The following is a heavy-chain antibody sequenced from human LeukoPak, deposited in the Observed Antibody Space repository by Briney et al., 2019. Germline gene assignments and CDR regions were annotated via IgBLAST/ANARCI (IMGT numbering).Heavy chain of an antibody. D-gene: IGHD4-17*01. Sequence: SGGSLRLSCSASVVTFSSYWMSWGRQAPGEGLEWVANIKQDGSEKYYVDSVKGRFTISRDNAKNSLYLQMNSLRAEDTAVYYCARGQTTVTNWGQGTLVTVSS. CDR1: VVTFSSYW. J-gene: IGHJ4*02. V-gene: IGHV3-7*03. CDR3: ARGQTTVTN. CDR2: IKQDGSEK.